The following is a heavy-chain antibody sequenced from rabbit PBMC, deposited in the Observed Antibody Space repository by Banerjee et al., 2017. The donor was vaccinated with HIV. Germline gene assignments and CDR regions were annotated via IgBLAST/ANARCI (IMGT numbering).Heavy chain of an antibody. Sequence: EESGGDLVKPEGSLTLTCTASGFSFSSTYWICWVRQAPGKGLEWIGCISTGDGSTYYASWARGRFTISKTSSTTVTLQMTSLTAADTATYFCARGTFSSYVNLWGQGTLVTVS. CDR3: ARGTFSSYVNL. J-gene: IGHJ4*01. D-gene: IGHD8-1*01. V-gene: IGHV1S45*01. CDR2: ISTGDGST. CDR1: GFSFSSTYW.